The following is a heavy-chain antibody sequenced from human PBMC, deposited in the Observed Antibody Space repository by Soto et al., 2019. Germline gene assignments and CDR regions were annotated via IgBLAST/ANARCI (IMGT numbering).Heavy chain of an antibody. V-gene: IGHV3-64*01. CDR1: GFTFSSYA. Sequence: EVQLVESGGGLVQPGGSLRLSCAASGFTFSSYAMHWVRQAPGKGLEYVSAISSNGGSTYYANSVKGRFTISRDNSKNTLYLEMGSVRVEDMAVYYCAREGYCSSTSCYSFDYWGQGTLVTVSS. CDR2: ISSNGGST. CDR3: AREGYCSSTSCYSFDY. D-gene: IGHD2-2*01. J-gene: IGHJ4*02.